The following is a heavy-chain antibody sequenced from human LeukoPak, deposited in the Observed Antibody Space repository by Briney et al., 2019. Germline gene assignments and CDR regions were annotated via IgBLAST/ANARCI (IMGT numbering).Heavy chain of an antibody. Sequence: SETLSLTCTVSGGSISGSSYYWGWIRQPPGKGLEWIGNVYYSGTTYYSPSLKSRVTISVDTSKNQFSLKLSSVTAADTAVYYCARQDTITTPGVDYWGQGTPVTVST. J-gene: IGHJ4*02. CDR2: VYYSGTT. V-gene: IGHV4-39*01. D-gene: IGHD3-3*01. CDR1: GGSISGSSYY. CDR3: ARQDTITTPGVDY.